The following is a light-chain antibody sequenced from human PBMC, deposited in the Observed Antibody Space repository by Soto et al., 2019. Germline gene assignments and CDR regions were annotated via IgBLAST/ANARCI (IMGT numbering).Light chain of an antibody. CDR1: QSVSSN. V-gene: IGKV3-20*01. Sequence: EIVMTQSPATLSVCPGERATLSCRASQSVSSNLAWYQQKPGQAPRLLMHGASSRATGIPDRFSGSGSGADFTLTISRVEPEDFAVYYCQHYGTSPEVTFGQGTRLEIK. J-gene: IGKJ5*01. CDR3: QHYGTSPEVT. CDR2: GAS.